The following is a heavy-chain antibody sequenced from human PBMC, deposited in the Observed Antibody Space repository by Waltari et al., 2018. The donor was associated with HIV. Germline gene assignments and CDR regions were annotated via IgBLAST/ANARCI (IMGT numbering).Heavy chain of an antibody. CDR1: GYTFTSYD. Sequence: QVQLVQSGAEVKKPGASVKVSCKASGYTFTSYDINWVRQATGQGLEWMGWMNPNSGNTGYAQKCQGRGTMTRNTSISTAYMRLSSLRSEDTAVYYCARADPPPCGGDGCPIDYWGQGTLVTVSS. CDR2: MNPNSGNT. J-gene: IGHJ4*02. V-gene: IGHV1-8*01. CDR3: ARADPPPCGGDGCPIDY. D-gene: IGHD2-21*02.